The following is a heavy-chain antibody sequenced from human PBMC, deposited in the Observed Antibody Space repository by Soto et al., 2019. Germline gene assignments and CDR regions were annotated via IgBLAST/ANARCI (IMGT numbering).Heavy chain of an antibody. CDR2: LYDVFGS. V-gene: IGHV3-53*01. D-gene: IGHD1-1*01. CDR1: GLTVSGTKY. CDR3: ASWHEREHAYHV. Sequence: DVQLVESGGCLIQPGESLRLSCAAFGLTVSGTKYVAWVRQAPGKGLEWVSALYDVFGSFYADSVKGRFTTSSDRSKSTVYLQINDLRPDDTAVYYCASWHEREHAYHVWGQGTTVIVSS. J-gene: IGHJ3*01.